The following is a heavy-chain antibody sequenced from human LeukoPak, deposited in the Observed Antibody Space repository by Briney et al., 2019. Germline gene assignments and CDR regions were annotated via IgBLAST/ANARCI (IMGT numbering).Heavy chain of an antibody. V-gene: IGHV3-23*01. CDR3: AKGPYRYSYGYGELDY. CDR2: ISGSGGST. J-gene: IGHJ4*02. CDR1: RFTLSSYA. D-gene: IGHD5-18*01. Sequence: PGRSLRLSCAASRFTLSSYAMSWVRQAPGKGLEWVSAISGSGGSTYYAESVKGRFTTSRDNSQHTLYLQMNILGAEDTAVYYCAKGPYRYSYGYGELDYWGQGTLVTVSS.